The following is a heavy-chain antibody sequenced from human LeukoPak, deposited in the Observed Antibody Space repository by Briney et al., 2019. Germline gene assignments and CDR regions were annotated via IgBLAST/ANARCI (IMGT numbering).Heavy chain of an antibody. V-gene: IGHV4-59*01. Sequence: SETLSLTCTVSGGSISSYYWSWIRQPPGKGLEWIGYIYYSGSTNYNPSLESRVTISVDTSKNQFPLRLSSVTAADTAVYYCARGSLPYSTRNWGQGTLVTVSS. D-gene: IGHD6-13*01. CDR1: GGSISSYY. CDR3: ARGSLPYSTRN. J-gene: IGHJ4*02. CDR2: IYYSGST.